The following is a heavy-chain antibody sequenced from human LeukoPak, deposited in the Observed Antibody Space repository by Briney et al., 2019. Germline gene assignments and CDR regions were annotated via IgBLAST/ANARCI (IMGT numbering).Heavy chain of an antibody. J-gene: IGHJ3*02. CDR2: IWYDGSNK. CDR1: GFXFSSFG. CDR3: ARDMSGGDAFDI. D-gene: IGHD3-10*02. V-gene: IGHV3-33*01. Sequence: GGSLRLSCAASGFXFSSFGMHWVRQAPGKGREWVALIWYDGSNKYYADSVKGRYTISRDNSKNTLYLQMNSLRAEDTAVYYCARDMSGGDAFDIWGQGTMVTVSS.